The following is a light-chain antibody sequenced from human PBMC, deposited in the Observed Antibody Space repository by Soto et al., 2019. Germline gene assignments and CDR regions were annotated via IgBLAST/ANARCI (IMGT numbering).Light chain of an antibody. CDR3: QQSYSTPRT. Sequence: DIQMTQSPSSLSASVGDRVTITCRASQGISSYLNWYQQKPGKAPKLLIYAASSLQSGVPSRFSGSGSVTDFTLTISSLQPEDFATYYCQQSYSTPRTFGQGTKV. V-gene: IGKV1-39*01. J-gene: IGKJ1*01. CDR1: QGISSY. CDR2: AAS.